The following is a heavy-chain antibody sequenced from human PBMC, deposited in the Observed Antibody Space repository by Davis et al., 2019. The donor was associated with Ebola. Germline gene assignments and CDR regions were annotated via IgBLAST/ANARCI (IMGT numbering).Heavy chain of an antibody. CDR3: VKDRLLSPYYFDY. CDR1: GFTFSIFA. CDR2: ISGSGGST. V-gene: IGHV3-23*01. Sequence: GESLKISCAASGFTFSIFAMTWVRQAPGKGLEWVSAISGSGGSTYYADSVKGRFTISRDSAKNSLYLQMNSLRAEDTALYYCVKDRLLSPYYFDYWGQGTLVTVSS. D-gene: IGHD3-10*01. J-gene: IGHJ4*02.